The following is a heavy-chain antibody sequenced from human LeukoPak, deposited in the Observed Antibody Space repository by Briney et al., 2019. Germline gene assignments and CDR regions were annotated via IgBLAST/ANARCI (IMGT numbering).Heavy chain of an antibody. CDR1: GFTFSSYG. D-gene: IGHD3-16*01. J-gene: IGHJ4*02. CDR3: AKIGYDYVWGSYPSGFDY. Sequence: GGSLRLSCAASGFTFSSYGMHWVRQAPGKGLEWVAFIRYDGSNKYYADSVKGRFTISRDNSKNTLYLQMNSLRAEDTAVYYCAKIGYDYVWGSYPSGFDYWGQGTLVTVSS. CDR2: IRYDGSNK. V-gene: IGHV3-30*02.